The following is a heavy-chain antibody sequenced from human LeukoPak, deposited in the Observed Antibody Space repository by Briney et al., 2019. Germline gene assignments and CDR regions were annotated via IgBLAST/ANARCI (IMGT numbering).Heavy chain of an antibody. D-gene: IGHD2-2*01. Sequence: SETLSLTCAVYGGSFSGYYWSWIRQPPGKGLEWIGEINHSGSTNYNPSLKSRVTISVDTSKNQFSLKLSSVTAADTAVYYCARVRYCSSNSCYFTGVFDYWGQGTLVTVSS. J-gene: IGHJ4*02. CDR2: INHSGST. CDR3: ARVRYCSSNSCYFTGVFDY. CDR1: GGSFSGYY. V-gene: IGHV4-34*01.